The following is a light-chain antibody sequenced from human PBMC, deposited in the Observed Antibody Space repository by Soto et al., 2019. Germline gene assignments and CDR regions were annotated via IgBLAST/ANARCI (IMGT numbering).Light chain of an antibody. CDR2: AAS. V-gene: IGKV1-13*02. Sequence: AIQLTQSPSSLSASVGDRVSITCRASQGISSALAWYQHKPGKPPKILIYAASTVQSGVPSRFSGRESGTECPLTISSLQPEEFATYYCQQLNSYPFTFGQGTRLEIK. J-gene: IGKJ5*01. CDR1: QGISSA. CDR3: QQLNSYPFT.